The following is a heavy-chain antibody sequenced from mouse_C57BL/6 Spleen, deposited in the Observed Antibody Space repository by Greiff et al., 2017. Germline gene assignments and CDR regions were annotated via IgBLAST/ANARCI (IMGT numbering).Heavy chain of an antibody. J-gene: IGHJ2*01. CDR3: ARKGDYSNYDYFDY. Sequence: QVQLKQSGAELVRPGSSVKLSCKASGYTFTSYWMDWVKQRPGQGLEWIGNIYPSDSETHYNQKFKDKATLTVDKSSSTAYMQLSSLTSEDSAVYYCARKGDYSNYDYFDYWGQGTTLTVSS. V-gene: IGHV1-61*01. D-gene: IGHD2-5*01. CDR1: GYTFTSYW. CDR2: IYPSDSET.